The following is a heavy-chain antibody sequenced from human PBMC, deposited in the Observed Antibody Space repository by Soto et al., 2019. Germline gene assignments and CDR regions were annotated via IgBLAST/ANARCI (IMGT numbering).Heavy chain of an antibody. Sequence: GGSLRLSCTASGFIVSDTYVNWVRQAPGKGLGWVSVISNRGDTHYADSVRGRFSLSRDISDNTLHLQMNNLRVEDTAVYYCAREPRYCRGGSCSITGDAYEIWGQGTMVTVSS. V-gene: IGHV3-66*01. D-gene: IGHD2-15*01. CDR3: AREPRYCRGGSCSITGDAYEI. J-gene: IGHJ3*02. CDR1: GFIVSDTY. CDR2: ISNRGDT.